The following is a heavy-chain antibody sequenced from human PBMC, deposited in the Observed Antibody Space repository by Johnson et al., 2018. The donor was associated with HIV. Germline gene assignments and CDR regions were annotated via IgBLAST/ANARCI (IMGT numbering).Heavy chain of an antibody. J-gene: IGHJ3*02. Sequence: QVQLVESGGGVVRPGGSLRLSCAASGFTFSSYAMHWVRQAPGKGLEWVAVISYDGSNKYYADSVKGPFTISRDNSKNTLDLQMNRLRAQDTAVYYCARGYGTSGYYYGDAFDIWGQGTMVTVSS. V-gene: IGHV3-30-3*01. D-gene: IGHD3-22*01. CDR2: ISYDGSNK. CDR3: ARGYGTSGYYYGDAFDI. CDR1: GFTFSSYA.